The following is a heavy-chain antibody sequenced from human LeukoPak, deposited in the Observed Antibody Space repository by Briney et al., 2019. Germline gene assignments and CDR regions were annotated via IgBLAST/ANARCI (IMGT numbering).Heavy chain of an antibody. Sequence: ASVKVSCKTSGYIFTDYDINWVRQATGQGLEWMGWMNPYSGSTGYAQNFQGRVTMTRDTSITTAYMELSSLTSEDTAVYYCARFLLHQLPKSDYCGQGTLVTVSS. CDR2: MNPYSGST. D-gene: IGHD2-2*01. CDR3: ARFLLHQLPKSDY. J-gene: IGHJ4*02. CDR1: GYIFTDYD. V-gene: IGHV1-8*01.